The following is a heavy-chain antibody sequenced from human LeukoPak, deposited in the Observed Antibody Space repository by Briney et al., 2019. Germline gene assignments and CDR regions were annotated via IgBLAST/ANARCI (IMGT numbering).Heavy chain of an antibody. J-gene: IGHJ5*02. CDR1: GGSISSGGYY. CDR2: IYYSGST. Sequence: PSETLSLICTVSGGSISSGGYYCSWIRQHPGKGLEWIGYIYYSGSTYYNPSLKSRVTISLDTSKNQFSLKLSSVTAADTAVYYCASGRMDWFDPWGQGTLVTVSS. D-gene: IGHD1-14*01. V-gene: IGHV4-31*03. CDR3: ASGRMDWFDP.